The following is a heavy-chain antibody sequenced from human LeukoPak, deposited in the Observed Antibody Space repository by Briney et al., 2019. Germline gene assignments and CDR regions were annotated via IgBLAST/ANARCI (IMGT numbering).Heavy chain of an antibody. CDR1: GYSISSGYY. CDR2: INDSGST. J-gene: IGHJ4*02. Sequence: PSETLSLTCTVSGYSISSGYYGGWIRQPPGKGLEGIGEINDSGSTNFNPSLKSRVTISVHTSKNQFSLNLSSVTAADTAVYYCARRDLEQQLVSFDYWGQGTLVTVSS. D-gene: IGHD6-13*01. V-gene: IGHV4-38-2*02. CDR3: ARRDLEQQLVSFDY.